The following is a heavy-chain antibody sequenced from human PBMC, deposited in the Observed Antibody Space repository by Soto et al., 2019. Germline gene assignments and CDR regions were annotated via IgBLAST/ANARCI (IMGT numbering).Heavy chain of an antibody. CDR2: TYYRSKWYS. Sequence: PSQTLSLTCVISGDSVTSNLVTWNWIRQSPSRGLEWLGRTYYRSKWYSDYAVSVKSRVSINPDTSENQVSLQLNSVTPEDTAVYYCARLIGNSWLDDWGQGTPVTGSS. D-gene: IGHD2-8*01. CDR3: ARLIGNSWLDD. V-gene: IGHV6-1*01. J-gene: IGHJ5*02. CDR1: GDSVTSNLVT.